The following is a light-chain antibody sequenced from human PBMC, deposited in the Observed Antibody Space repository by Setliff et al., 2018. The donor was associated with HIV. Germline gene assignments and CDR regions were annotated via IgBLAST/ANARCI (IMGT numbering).Light chain of an antibody. CDR2: EDT. V-gene: IGLV2-23*01. Sequence: QSVLAQPASVSGSPGQSITVSCTGTSSDVGKFNLVSWYQQHPGKAPKLIIYEDTKTSSGISNRFSGSKSGNTASLTISGLQPEDEADYYCCSYAGSSTYVFGTGTKVTVL. CDR1: SSDVGKFNL. J-gene: IGLJ1*01. CDR3: CSYAGSSTYV.